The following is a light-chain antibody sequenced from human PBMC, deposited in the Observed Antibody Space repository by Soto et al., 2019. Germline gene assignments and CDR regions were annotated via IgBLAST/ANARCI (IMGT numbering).Light chain of an antibody. CDR1: QSVRTY. CDR2: DAS. V-gene: IGKV3-11*01. Sequence: EIVLTQSPVTLSLSPGERATLSCRASQSVRTYLAWYQVKPGQAPRLLIYDASSRASGVPARFSGSGSGTDFTLTISSLEPEDFATYYCQQANSFPYTFGQGTKLEIK. CDR3: QQANSFPYT. J-gene: IGKJ2*01.